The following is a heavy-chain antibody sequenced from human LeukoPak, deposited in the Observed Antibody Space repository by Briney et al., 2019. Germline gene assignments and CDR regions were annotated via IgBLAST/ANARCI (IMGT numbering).Heavy chain of an antibody. J-gene: IGHJ4*02. CDR3: TRFRHIAVAGTPHFDH. D-gene: IGHD6-19*01. CDR1: RDTFTDYH. Sequence: ASVKVSCKAARDTFTDYHIHWVRQAPGQGLEGMGWINPNTGGTNYAERFHGRVTMTRDTSISTVYMEVSGLRSDDTAVFYCTRFRHIAVAGTPHFDHWGQGTLVTVSS. V-gene: IGHV1-2*02. CDR2: INPNTGGT.